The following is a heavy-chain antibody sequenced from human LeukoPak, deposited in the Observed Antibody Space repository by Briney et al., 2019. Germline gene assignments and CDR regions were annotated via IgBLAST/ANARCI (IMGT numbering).Heavy chain of an antibody. V-gene: IGHV1-18*01. D-gene: IGHD3-22*01. Sequence: ASVKVSCKASGYTFTSYGISWVRQAPGQGLEWMGWISAYNGNTNYAQKLQGRVTMTTDTSTSTAYMELRSLRSDDTAVYYCARDRARKTYYYDSSGYYYAIFDYWGQGTLVTVSS. J-gene: IGHJ4*02. CDR2: ISAYNGNT. CDR1: GYTFTSYG. CDR3: ARDRARKTYYYDSSGYYYAIFDY.